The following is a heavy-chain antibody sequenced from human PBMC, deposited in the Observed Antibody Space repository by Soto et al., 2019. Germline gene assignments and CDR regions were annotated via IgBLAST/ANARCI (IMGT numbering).Heavy chain of an antibody. Sequence: PEGSLRHSCSASGFTFHDFGMHWVRQTPGKGLEWVAVISYDGRNKYYADLVKGRFTISRDNSQNTLYLQMNSLRAEDTAVYYFARGDRSAFYLCGQDKVLTVSS. V-gene: IGHV3-30*03. J-gene: IGHJ3*01. CDR3: ARGDRSAFYL. CDR1: GFTFHDFG. D-gene: IGHD2-21*02. CDR2: ISYDGRNK.